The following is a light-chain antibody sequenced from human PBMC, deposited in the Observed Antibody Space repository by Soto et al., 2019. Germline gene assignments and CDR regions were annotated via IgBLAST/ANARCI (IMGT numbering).Light chain of an antibody. J-gene: IGKJ4*01. CDR3: QQYGSSPLT. CDR1: QSVSFSY. CDR2: GAT. V-gene: IGKV3-20*01. Sequence: EIVLTQSIGTLSLSPGDRATLSCRASQSVSFSYLAWYQQKAGQAPRLLIYGATSRATGIPDRFSGSESGTDFTLTISRLEPEDFAVYYCQQYGSSPLTFGGGTKVEIK.